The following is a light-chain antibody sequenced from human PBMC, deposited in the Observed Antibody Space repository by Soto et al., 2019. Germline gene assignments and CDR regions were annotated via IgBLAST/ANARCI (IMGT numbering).Light chain of an antibody. J-gene: IGLJ1*01. V-gene: IGLV2-8*01. Sequence: LTQPPSASGSLGQSVTISCTGTSSDVGGYNYVSWYQQHPGKAPKLMIYEVSKRPSGVPDRFSGSKSGNTASLTVSGLQAEDEADYYCSSYAGSNNLGVFGTGTKVTVL. CDR3: SSYAGSNNLGV. CDR1: SSDVGGYNY. CDR2: EVS.